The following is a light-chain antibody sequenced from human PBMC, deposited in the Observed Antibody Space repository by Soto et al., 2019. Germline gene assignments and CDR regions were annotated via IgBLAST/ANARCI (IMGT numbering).Light chain of an antibody. V-gene: IGKV3-11*01. J-gene: IGKJ4*01. Sequence: EVILTQSPVTLSLSPGETATLTCRASRSVTTYVNWFRQRPGQAPRLLIFDASNRAAGIPPRFTGSGSGTDFTLTIANLEPEDSAVYYCQQRSNWLSFGGGTKV. CDR1: RSVTTY. CDR3: QQRSNWLS. CDR2: DAS.